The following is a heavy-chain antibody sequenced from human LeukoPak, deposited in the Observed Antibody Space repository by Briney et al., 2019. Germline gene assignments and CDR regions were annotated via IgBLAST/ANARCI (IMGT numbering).Heavy chain of an antibody. CDR1: GGSFSGYY. V-gene: IGHV4-34*01. CDR2: INHSGST. D-gene: IGHD1-26*01. J-gene: IGHJ4*02. Sequence: SETLSLTCAVYGGSFSGYYWSWIRQPPGKGLEWIGEINHSGSTNYNPSLKSRVTISVDTSKNQFSLKLSSVTAADTAVYYCAGQVRIVGATFDYWGQGTLVTVSS. CDR3: AGQVRIVGATFDY.